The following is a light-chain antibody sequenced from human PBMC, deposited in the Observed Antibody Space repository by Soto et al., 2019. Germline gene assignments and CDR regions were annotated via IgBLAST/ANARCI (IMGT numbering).Light chain of an antibody. CDR2: DAS. CDR1: HIVSSN. J-gene: IGKJ5*01. Sequence: EIVLTQSPATLSLSPGERSTLACRSSHIVSSNFAWYPQTPGRAPRLLIYDASTRATAIPARFSGSGSGTDFTLTISSLEPEEFAVYYGQQRNSWPPTFTFGQGTRLEIK. V-gene: IGKV3-11*01. CDR3: QQRNSWPPTFT.